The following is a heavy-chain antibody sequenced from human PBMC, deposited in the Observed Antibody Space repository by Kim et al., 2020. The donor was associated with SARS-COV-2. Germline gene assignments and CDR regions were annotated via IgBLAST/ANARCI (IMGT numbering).Heavy chain of an antibody. V-gene: IGHV4-39*01. Sequence: SETLSLTCTVSGGSISSSSYYWGWIRQPPGKGLEWIGSIYYSGSTYYNPSLKSRVTISVDTSKNQFSLTLSSLTPADPPVYYCARPPYNYVWGGLNYF. D-gene: IGHD3-16*01. J-gene: IGHJ4*01. CDR2: IYYSGST. CDR3: ARPPYNYVWGGLNYF. CDR1: GGSISSSSYY.